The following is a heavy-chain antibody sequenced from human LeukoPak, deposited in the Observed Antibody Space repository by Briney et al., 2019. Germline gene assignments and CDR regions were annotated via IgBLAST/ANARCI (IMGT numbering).Heavy chain of an antibody. D-gene: IGHD2-15*01. Sequence: ASVKVSCKASGYMFTSYGISWVRQAPGQGLEWMGWIRAYNGNTNYAQKLQGRVTMTTDTSTSTAYMELRSLRSDDTAVYYCARCYGVVVAATQSPFDYWGQGTLVTVSS. CDR3: ARCYGVVVAATQSPFDY. CDR2: IRAYNGNT. V-gene: IGHV1-18*01. CDR1: GYMFTSYG. J-gene: IGHJ4*02.